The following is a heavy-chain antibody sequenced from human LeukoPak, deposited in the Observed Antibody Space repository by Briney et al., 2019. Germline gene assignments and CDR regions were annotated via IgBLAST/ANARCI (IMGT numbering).Heavy chain of an antibody. CDR2: IYSGGST. V-gene: IGHV3-66*01. CDR3: ARGNRDGYSHLFDY. Sequence: GGSLRLSCAASRFSFSTFGMSWVRQAPGKGLEWVSVIYSGGSTYYADSVKGRFTISRDNSKNTLYLQMNSLRAEDTAVYYCARGNRDGYSHLFDYWGQGTLVTVSS. D-gene: IGHD5-24*01. CDR1: RFSFSTFG. J-gene: IGHJ4*02.